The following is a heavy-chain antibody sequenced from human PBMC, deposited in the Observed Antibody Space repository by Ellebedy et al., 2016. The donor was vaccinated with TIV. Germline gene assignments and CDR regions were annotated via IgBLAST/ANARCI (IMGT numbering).Heavy chain of an antibody. CDR1: GFTFSSYD. D-gene: IGHD1-14*01. J-gene: IGHJ4*02. Sequence: PGGSLRLSCAASGFTFSSYDMHWVRQGSGNGLEWVSSIGAAGDTYYAGFVKGRVAISRENAKNSLYLQLNNVRVGDTAVYYCERATAGFDYWGQGTLVTVSS. V-gene: IGHV3-13*01. CDR2: IGAAGDT. CDR3: ERATAGFDY.